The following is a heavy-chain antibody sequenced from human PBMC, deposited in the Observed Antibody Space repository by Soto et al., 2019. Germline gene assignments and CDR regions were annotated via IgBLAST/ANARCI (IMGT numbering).Heavy chain of an antibody. CDR2: IYPSGMP. CDR1: GGSISNAAYS. V-gene: IGHV4-30-2*01. D-gene: IGHD5-18*01. CDR3: ARERGGYGLFDS. Sequence: SETLSLTCTVSGGSISNAAYSWSWIRQPPGKGLEWIGYIYPSGMPFYNPSLRSRVTIPIDRSNDQFSLNLKSVTAADTAVYYCARERGGYGLFDSWGQGTLVTVSS. J-gene: IGHJ4*02.